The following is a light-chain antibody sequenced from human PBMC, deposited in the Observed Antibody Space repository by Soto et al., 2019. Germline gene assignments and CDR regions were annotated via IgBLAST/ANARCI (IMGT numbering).Light chain of an antibody. CDR1: QSVSSNF. CDR2: GAS. CDR3: HQDGSSPRT. J-gene: IGKJ1*01. V-gene: IGKV3-20*01. Sequence: EIVLTQSPGTLSLSPGDRATLSCRASQSVSSNFLAWYQQKPGQAPRLLIYGASIRATGIPDRFSGSGSGTDFTLTIRRLEPEDCAMYFCHQDGSSPRTFGQGTKVEIK.